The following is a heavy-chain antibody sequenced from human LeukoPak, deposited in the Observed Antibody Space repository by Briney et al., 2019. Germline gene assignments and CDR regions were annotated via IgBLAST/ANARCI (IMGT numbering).Heavy chain of an antibody. CDR3: IRDFGSVGATNAFDI. V-gene: IGHV3-74*01. Sequence: PGGSLRLSCVASGFSFSTYWMHWVRQAPGKGLEWVSRINGDGSSTSYADSVKGRFTIPRDNAKNTVYLQMNSLRVEDTAVYYCIRDFGSVGATNAFDIWGQGTMVTVSS. CDR1: GFSFSTYW. J-gene: IGHJ3*02. CDR2: INGDGSST. D-gene: IGHD1-26*01.